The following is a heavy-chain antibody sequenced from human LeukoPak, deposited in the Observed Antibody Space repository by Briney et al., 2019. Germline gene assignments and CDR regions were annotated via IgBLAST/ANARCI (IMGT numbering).Heavy chain of an antibody. CDR2: ISGSGGST. CDR3: AKKGYYDGSGYYMYYFDH. D-gene: IGHD3-22*01. J-gene: IGHJ4*02. CDR1: GCTFSSYA. V-gene: IGHV3-23*01. Sequence: GGSLRLSCAASGCTFSSYAMSWVRQAPGKGLEWVSAISGSGGSTYYADSVKGRFTISRDNSKNTLYLQMNSLRAGDTAIYYCAKKGYYDGSGYYMYYFDHWGQGTLVTVSS.